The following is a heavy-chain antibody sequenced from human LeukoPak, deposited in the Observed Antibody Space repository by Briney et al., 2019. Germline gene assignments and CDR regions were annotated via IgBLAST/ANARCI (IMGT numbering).Heavy chain of an antibody. D-gene: IGHD4-17*01. Sequence: GGSLRLSCAASRFTFSSYGMHWVRQAPGKGLEWVAFIRYDGSNKYYADSVKGRFTISRDNSKNTLYLQMNSLRAEDTAVYYCAKDRLLLFYGDYAGGFDYWGQGTLVTVSS. CDR3: AKDRLLLFYGDYAGGFDY. V-gene: IGHV3-30*02. CDR1: RFTFSSYG. CDR2: IRYDGSNK. J-gene: IGHJ4*02.